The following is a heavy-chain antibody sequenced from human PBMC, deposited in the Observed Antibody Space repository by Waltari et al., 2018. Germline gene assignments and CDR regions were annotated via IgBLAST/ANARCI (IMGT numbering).Heavy chain of an antibody. CDR2: TSYSGST. V-gene: IGHV4-59*11. Sequence: QVQLQESGPGLVKPSETLSLTCTVSGGSIGIHYWNWIRQPPGKGLEWIGFTSYSGSTSYNPSLKSRVTISVDTSKNQLSLKLTSVTAADTAVYYCAREYYYDTSGPASYGMDVWGQGTTVTVSS. CDR1: GGSIGIHY. CDR3: AREYYYDTSGPASYGMDV. D-gene: IGHD3-22*01. J-gene: IGHJ6*02.